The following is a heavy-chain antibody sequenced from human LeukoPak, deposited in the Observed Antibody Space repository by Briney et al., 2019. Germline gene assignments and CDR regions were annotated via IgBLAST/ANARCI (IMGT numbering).Heavy chain of an antibody. D-gene: IGHD6-13*01. CDR2: ISYDGSNK. J-gene: IGHJ6*03. CDR1: GFTFSSYA. Sequence: PGGSLRLSCAASGFTFSSYAMHWVRQAPGKGLEWVAVISYDGSNKYYADSVKGRFTISRDNSKNTLYLQMNSLRAEDTAVYYCARDVQQQLVENYYYYYMDVWGKGTTVTVSS. CDR3: ARDVQQQLVENYYYYYMDV. V-gene: IGHV3-30-3*01.